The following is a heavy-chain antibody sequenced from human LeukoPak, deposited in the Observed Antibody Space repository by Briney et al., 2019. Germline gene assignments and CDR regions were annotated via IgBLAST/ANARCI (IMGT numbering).Heavy chain of an antibody. CDR2: ISYDGSNK. D-gene: IGHD2-15*01. J-gene: IGHJ4*02. CDR1: GFTFSSYA. CDR3: AKIVTIAAPPMDY. V-gene: IGHV3-30-3*02. Sequence: PGRSLRLSCAASGFTFSSYAMHWVRQAPGKGLEWVALISYDGSNKYYADSVKGRFTISRDSSKNTLYLQMNSLRPEDTAVYYCAKIVTIAAPPMDYWGQGTLVTVSS.